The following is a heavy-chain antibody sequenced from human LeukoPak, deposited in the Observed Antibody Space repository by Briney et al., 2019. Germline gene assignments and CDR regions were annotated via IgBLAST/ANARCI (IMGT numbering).Heavy chain of an antibody. V-gene: IGHV3-23*01. J-gene: IGHJ4*02. D-gene: IGHD5-18*01. CDR1: GFTFSSYG. Sequence: GGSLRLSCAVAGFTFSSYGMHWVRQAPGKGLEWVSAISGSGGSTYYADSVKGRFTISRDNSKNTLYLQMNTLRAGDTAVYSCAKNGRGYSSDYFDYWGQGTLVTVSS. CDR2: ISGSGGST. CDR3: AKNGRGYSSDYFDY.